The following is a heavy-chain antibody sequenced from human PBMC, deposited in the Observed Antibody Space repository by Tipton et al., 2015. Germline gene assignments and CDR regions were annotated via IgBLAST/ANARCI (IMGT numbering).Heavy chain of an antibody. V-gene: IGHV4-4*02. D-gene: IGHD3-3*01. CDR2: IYHDGRV. J-gene: IGHJ5*02. Sequence: SLRLSCAVSGDSISSNHWWSWVRQPPGKRLEWIGEIYHDGRVNYNPTLKSRVAISVDKSKNQFSLKLNSVTAADTAVYYCTRGGYDFWSGSKTYNWFDPWGQGTLVTVSS. CDR1: GDSISSNHW. CDR3: TRGGYDFWSGSKTYNWFDP.